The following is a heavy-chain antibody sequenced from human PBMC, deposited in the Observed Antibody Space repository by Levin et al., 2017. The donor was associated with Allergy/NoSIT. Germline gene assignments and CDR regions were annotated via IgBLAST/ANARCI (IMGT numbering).Heavy chain of an antibody. V-gene: IGHV3-30*02. Sequence: PGGSLRLSCAGSGFTFSTYGLQWVRQAPGKGLEWLGLIVSDGSNKYYADAVKGRFTISRDNSKNTLYLQMSSLRTEDTAVYYCAKGGDYDVWGNGTTVTVAS. J-gene: IGHJ6*03. CDR3: AKGGDYDV. CDR1: GFTFSTYG. CDR2: IVSDGSNK. D-gene: IGHD4-17*01.